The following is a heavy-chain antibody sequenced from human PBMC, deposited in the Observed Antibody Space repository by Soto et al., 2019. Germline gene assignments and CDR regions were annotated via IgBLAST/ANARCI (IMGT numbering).Heavy chain of an antibody. Sequence: QVQLVQSGAEVKKPGSSVKVSCKASVGTFSNDIITWVRQAPGQGLEWMGRIIPLLDIANYAQKCQGRVTITADKSTSTAYMELNSLRSEDTAVYYCVRDSPIGSTYSGYDGIDYWGQGTLVTVSS. CDR1: VGTFSNDI. D-gene: IGHD5-12*01. CDR2: IIPLLDIA. CDR3: VRDSPIGSTYSGYDGIDY. J-gene: IGHJ4*02. V-gene: IGHV1-69*08.